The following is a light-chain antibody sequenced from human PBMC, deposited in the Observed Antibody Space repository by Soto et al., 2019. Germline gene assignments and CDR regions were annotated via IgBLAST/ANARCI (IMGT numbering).Light chain of an antibody. Sequence: DIQMIQSPSSLSASVGDRVTITCRASQSISNFLNWYQQKPGKAPKLLIYSASTLQTGVPSRYSVSGSGSDFTLTVSNLQPEDFAAFYCQDRYSTSSWTFGGATKVEIK. CDR2: SAS. J-gene: IGKJ1*01. V-gene: IGKV1-39*01. CDR3: QDRYSTSSWT. CDR1: QSISNF.